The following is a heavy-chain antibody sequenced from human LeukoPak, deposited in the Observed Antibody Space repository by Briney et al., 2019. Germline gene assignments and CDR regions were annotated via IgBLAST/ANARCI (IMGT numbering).Heavy chain of an antibody. V-gene: IGHV3-48*01. CDR3: ARSVGSYFAFDI. J-gene: IGHJ3*02. CDR1: GFTFSSYS. CDR2: ISISSSTI. Sequence: GGSLRLSCAASGFTFSSYSMNWVRQAPGKGLEWVSYISISSSTIYYADSVKGRFTISRDNAKNSLFLQMNSLRAEDTAVYYCARSVGSYFAFDIWGQGTRVTVSS. D-gene: IGHD1-26*01.